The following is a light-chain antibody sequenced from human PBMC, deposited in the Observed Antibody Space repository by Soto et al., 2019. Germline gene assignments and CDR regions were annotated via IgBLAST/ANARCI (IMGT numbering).Light chain of an antibody. Sequence: EIVLTQSPGTLSLSPGERATLSCRTSQSVNSNFLAWYQQKPGQAPRLLVYGSSTRAAGVPDRFSGSGSGTDFTLTISRLEPEDFAVYYCQQYGRSPLLYTFGQGTKL. V-gene: IGKV3-20*01. CDR2: GSS. CDR1: QSVNSNF. J-gene: IGKJ2*01. CDR3: QQYGRSPLLYT.